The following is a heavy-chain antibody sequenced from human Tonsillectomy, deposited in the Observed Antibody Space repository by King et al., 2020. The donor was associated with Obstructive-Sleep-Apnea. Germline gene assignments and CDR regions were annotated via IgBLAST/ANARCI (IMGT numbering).Heavy chain of an antibody. J-gene: IGHJ4*02. CDR1: GFTFSSYW. Sequence: VQLVESGGGLVQPGGSLRLSCAASGFTFSSYWMHWVRQSPGKGLLWVSRINSDGSITSYAHSVKCRFTISRDNAKNTLYLKMNSLRAEDTAVYYCARGLMVRGVIIGYWGQGTLVTVSS. CDR3: ARGLMVRGVIIGY. D-gene: IGHD3-10*01. V-gene: IGHV3-74*01. CDR2: INSDGSIT.